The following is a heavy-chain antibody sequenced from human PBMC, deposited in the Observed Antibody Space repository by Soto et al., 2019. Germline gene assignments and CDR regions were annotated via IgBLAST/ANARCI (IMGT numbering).Heavy chain of an antibody. J-gene: IGHJ1*01. CDR2: ISGSDGKT. Sequence: GVSLRLSCAASGFSFGSYALSWVRQAPGKGLEWVSTISGSDGKTFYADSVKSRFSISRDTSQSTLYLQMNSLRADDTAMYYCARWSYPDYWRQGT. CDR1: GFSFGSYA. V-gene: IGHV3-23*01. CDR3: ARWSYPDY. D-gene: IGHD3-10*01.